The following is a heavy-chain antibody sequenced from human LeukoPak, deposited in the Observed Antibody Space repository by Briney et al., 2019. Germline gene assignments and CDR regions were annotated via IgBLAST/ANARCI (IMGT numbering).Heavy chain of an antibody. Sequence: PGGSLRLSCAASGFTLSTYWMHWVRQVPGKGLVWVSSISGHSNTTKYADSVKGRFTISRDNAKNTLFLQMNSLRADDTAIYFCSRGRQYITNYSPFDYWGQGSLVTVSS. CDR3: SRGRQYITNYSPFDY. CDR1: GFTLSTYW. V-gene: IGHV3-74*01. CDR2: ISGHSNTT. D-gene: IGHD4-11*01. J-gene: IGHJ4*02.